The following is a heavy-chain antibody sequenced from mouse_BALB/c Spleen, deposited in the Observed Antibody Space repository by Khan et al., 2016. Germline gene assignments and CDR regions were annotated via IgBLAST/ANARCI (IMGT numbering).Heavy chain of an antibody. V-gene: IGHV14-3*02. J-gene: IGHJ3*01. CDR3: SRGVYDDEFAY. D-gene: IGHD2-4*01. CDR1: GFNIKDTY. CDR2: IDPANGNT. Sequence: VQLQQSGAELVKPGASVKLSCTVSGFNIKDTYMHWVNQRPEQGLEWIGRIDPANGNTKYDPKFQDKATITADTSSNTAYLQLSSLTSEDTAVYYCSRGVYDDEFAYWGQGTLVAVSA.